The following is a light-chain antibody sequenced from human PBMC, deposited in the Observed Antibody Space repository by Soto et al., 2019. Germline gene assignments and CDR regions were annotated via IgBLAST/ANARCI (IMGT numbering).Light chain of an antibody. J-gene: IGKJ2*01. CDR2: GAS. Sequence: EIVVTQSPATLSVSPGEGVTLSCRASQTVPSRIAWYQQKPGQAPSLLIYGASTRATGVPDRFSGSASGTEFTLTISSLQSEDFAVYYCQQYNIRPYTFGQGTKVDIK. CDR3: QQYNIRPYT. V-gene: IGKV3-15*01. CDR1: QTVPSR.